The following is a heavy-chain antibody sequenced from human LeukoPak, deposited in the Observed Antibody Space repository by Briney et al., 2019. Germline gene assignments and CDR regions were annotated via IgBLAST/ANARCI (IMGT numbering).Heavy chain of an antibody. CDR2: ISHGGST. CDR3: ARNGWGSGSYWFY. J-gene: IGHJ4*02. D-gene: IGHD3-10*01. Sequence: KASETLSLTCEVSGASLSGYYWSWIRQAPGKGLEWIGEISHGGSTNYNPSLKSRVTISAHTSKNQFSLKLSSVIGADTAVYFCARNGWGSGSYWFYWGQGTLVTVSA. V-gene: IGHV4-34*01. CDR1: GASLSGYY.